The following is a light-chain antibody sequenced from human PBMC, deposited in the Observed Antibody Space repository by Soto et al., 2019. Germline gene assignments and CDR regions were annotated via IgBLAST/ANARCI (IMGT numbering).Light chain of an antibody. Sequence: QSVLTQPPSVSGAPGQRVTISCTGSSSNIGAGYDVHWYQQLPGTAPKLLIYGDINRPSGVPDRFSGSKCGTSASLAITGLQAEDEADYYCQSYDSSLSGYVVFGGGTKLTVL. V-gene: IGLV1-40*01. CDR3: QSYDSSLSGYVV. J-gene: IGLJ2*01. CDR2: GDI. CDR1: SSNIGAGYD.